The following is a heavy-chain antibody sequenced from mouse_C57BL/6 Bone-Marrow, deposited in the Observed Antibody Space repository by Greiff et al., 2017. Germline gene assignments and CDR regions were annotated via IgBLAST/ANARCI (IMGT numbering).Heavy chain of an antibody. J-gene: IGHJ3*01. Sequence: DVKVVESEGGLVQPGSSMKLSCTASGFTFSDYYMAWVRQVPEKGLEWVANINYDGSSTYYLDSLKSRFIISRDNAKNILYLQMSSLKSEDTATYYCARDPFYYDYWGQGTLVTVSA. CDR2: INYDGSST. V-gene: IGHV5-16*01. D-gene: IGHD2-4*01. CDR1: GFTFSDYY. CDR3: ARDPFYYDY.